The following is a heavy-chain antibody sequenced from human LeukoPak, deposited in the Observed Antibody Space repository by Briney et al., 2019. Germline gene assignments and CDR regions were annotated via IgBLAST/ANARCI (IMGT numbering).Heavy chain of an antibody. CDR1: GFTFSSYA. D-gene: IGHD3-10*01. V-gene: IGHV3-30-3*01. CDR2: ISYDGSNK. CDR3: ARGQPWFGELCYFDY. Sequence: GRSLRLSCAASGFTFSSYAMHWVRQAPGKGLEWVAVISYDGSNKYYADSVKGRFTISRDNSKNTLYLQMNSLRAEDTAVYYCARGQPWFGELCYFDYWGQGTLVTVSS. J-gene: IGHJ4*02.